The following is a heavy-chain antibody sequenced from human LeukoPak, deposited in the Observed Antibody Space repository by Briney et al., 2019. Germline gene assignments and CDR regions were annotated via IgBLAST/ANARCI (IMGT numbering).Heavy chain of an antibody. CDR2: ISGSGGST. CDR1: GFTFSSYA. Sequence: GGSLRLSCAASGFTFSSYAMSWVRQAPGKGLEWVSAISGSGGSTYYADSVKGRFTISRDNSKNTLYLQMNSLRAEDTAVYYCAKGAYFTMVRGVQQYYLDYWGQGTLVTVSS. V-gene: IGHV3-23*01. J-gene: IGHJ4*02. D-gene: IGHD3-10*01. CDR3: AKGAYFTMVRGVQQYYLDY.